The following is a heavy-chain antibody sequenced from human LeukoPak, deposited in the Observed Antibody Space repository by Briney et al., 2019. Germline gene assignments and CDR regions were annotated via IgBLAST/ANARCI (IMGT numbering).Heavy chain of an antibody. J-gene: IGHJ6*03. CDR1: GYSFTSYW. V-gene: IGHV5-51*01. CDR3: ARHRHDSSGYYYVYYYYYYMDV. CDR2: IYPGDSDT. Sequence: GESLKISCKGSGYSFTSYWIGWVRQMPGKGLEWMGIIYPGDSDTRYSPSFQGQVTISADKSISTAYLQWSSLKASDTAMYYCARHRHDSSGYYYVYYYYYYMDVWGKGTTVTVSS. D-gene: IGHD3-22*01.